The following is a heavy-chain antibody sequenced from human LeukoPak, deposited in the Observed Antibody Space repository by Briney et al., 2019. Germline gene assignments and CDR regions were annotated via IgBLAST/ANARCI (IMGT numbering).Heavy chain of an antibody. J-gene: IGHJ3*02. D-gene: IGHD5-18*01. CDR3: ARVDIPMAGHAFDI. V-gene: IGHV4-34*01. Sequence: PSETLSLTCAVYGGSFSGYYWSWIRQPPGKGLEWIGEINHSGSTNYNPSLRSRVTILLDTSKNQFSLNLNSVTAADTAVYYCARVDIPMAGHAFDIWGQGTMVTVSS. CDR2: INHSGST. CDR1: GGSFSGYY.